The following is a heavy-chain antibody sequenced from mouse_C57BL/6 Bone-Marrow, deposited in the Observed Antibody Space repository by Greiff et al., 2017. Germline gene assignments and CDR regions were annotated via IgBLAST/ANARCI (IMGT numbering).Heavy chain of an antibody. CDR1: GFSLTSYA. CDR3: ARNAYYSNYAWFAY. J-gene: IGHJ3*01. Sequence: VMLVESGPGLVAPSQSLSITCPVSGFSLTSYAISWVRQPPGKGLEWLGVIWTGGGTNYNSALKSRLSISKDNSKSQVFLKMNSLQTDDTARYYCARNAYYSNYAWFAYWGQGTLVTVSA. V-gene: IGHV2-9-1*01. CDR2: IWTGGGT. D-gene: IGHD2-5*01.